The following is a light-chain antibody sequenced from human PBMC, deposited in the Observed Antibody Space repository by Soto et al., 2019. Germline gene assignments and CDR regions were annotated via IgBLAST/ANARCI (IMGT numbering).Light chain of an antibody. J-gene: IGLJ2*01. CDR3: AAWDDSLNDVV. CDR1: SSNIGSNT. Sequence: QSVLTQPPSASGTPGQRVTISCSGSSSNIGSNTVNWYQQFPGTARKLLIYSTNQRSSGVPDRFSGSKSGTSASLAISGLHSEDEADYYCAAWDDSLNDVVFGGGIKLTVL. V-gene: IGLV1-44*01. CDR2: STN.